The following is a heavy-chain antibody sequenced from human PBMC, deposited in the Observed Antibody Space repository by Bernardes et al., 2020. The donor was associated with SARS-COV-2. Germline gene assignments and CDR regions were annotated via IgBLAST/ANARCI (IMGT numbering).Heavy chain of an antibody. CDR3: AKDYYDSSGPWYFDY. V-gene: IGHV3-23*01. CDR2: ITSGGNT. Sequence: GGSLRLSCAASGFSFSEYALRWVRQAPGKGLEWVATITSGGNTYHPDSVKGRFTISRDNSKNTLYLQMNSLRAEDTAVYYCAKDYYDSSGPWYFDYWGQGTLVTVSS. D-gene: IGHD3-22*01. CDR1: GFSFSEYA. J-gene: IGHJ4*02.